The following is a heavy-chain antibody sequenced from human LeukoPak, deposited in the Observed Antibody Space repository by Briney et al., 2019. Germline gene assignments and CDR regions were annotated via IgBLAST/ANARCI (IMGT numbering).Heavy chain of an antibody. Sequence: ASVKVSCKASGYTFTSYGISWVRQMPGKGLEWMGIIYPGDSATRYSPSFQGQVTTSVDKSISTAYLQWTSLKASDTAIYYCARLRFSEYLSDFDYWGQGTLVTVSS. CDR2: IYPGDSAT. CDR1: GYTFTSYG. J-gene: IGHJ4*02. V-gene: IGHV5-51*01. CDR3: ARLRFSEYLSDFDY. D-gene: IGHD3-3*01.